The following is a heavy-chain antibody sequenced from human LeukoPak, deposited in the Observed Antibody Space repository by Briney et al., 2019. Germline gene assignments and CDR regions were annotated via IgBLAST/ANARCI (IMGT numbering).Heavy chain of an antibody. CDR3: ARWPSWDRGSYGSGSSRADY. J-gene: IGHJ4*02. CDR2: ISSSSSYI. D-gene: IGHD3-10*01. V-gene: IGHV3-21*01. CDR1: GFTFSSYS. Sequence: GGSLRLSCAASGFTFSSYSMNWVRQAPGKGLEWVSSISSSSSYIYYADSVKGRFTISRDNAKNSLYLQMNSLRAEDTAVYYCARWPSWDRGSYGSGSSRADYWGQGTLVTVSS.